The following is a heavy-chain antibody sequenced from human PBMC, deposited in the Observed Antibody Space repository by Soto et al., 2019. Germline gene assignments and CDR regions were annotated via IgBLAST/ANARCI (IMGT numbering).Heavy chain of an antibody. V-gene: IGHV3-30*18. CDR2: ISYDGSNK. CDR1: GFTSSSYG. J-gene: IGHJ4*02. CDR3: AKALFGQQRANYVY. D-gene: IGHD6-13*01. Sequence: GGSLGLSCAASGFTSSSYGMHWVRQAPGKGLEWVAVISYDGSNKYYADSVKGRFTISRDNSKNTLYLQMNSLRSEDTAVYYCAKALFGQQRANYVYGGQGPLVTAS.